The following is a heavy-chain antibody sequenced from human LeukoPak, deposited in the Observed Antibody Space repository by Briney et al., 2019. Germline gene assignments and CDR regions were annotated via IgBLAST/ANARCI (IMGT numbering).Heavy chain of an antibody. J-gene: IGHJ3*02. Sequence: SETLSLTCTVSGGSISSGDYYWSWIRQPPGKGLEWIGYIYYSGSTYYNPSLKSRVTISVDTSKNQFSLKLSSVTAADTDVYYCARGHYYDSSGYFGAFDIWGQGTMVTVSS. D-gene: IGHD3-22*01. CDR1: GGSISSGDYY. V-gene: IGHV4-30-4*01. CDR3: ARGHYYDSSGYFGAFDI. CDR2: IYYSGST.